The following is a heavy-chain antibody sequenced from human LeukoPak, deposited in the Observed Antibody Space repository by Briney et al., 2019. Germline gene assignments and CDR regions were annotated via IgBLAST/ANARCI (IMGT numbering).Heavy chain of an antibody. V-gene: IGHV6-1*01. Sequence: SQTLSLTCAISGDSVSSKNGAWNWIRQTPSRGLEWLGRTYYRSKWYDEYADSVKGRITISPDTSKNQFSLHVYSVTPEDTAVYYCARDLGTSGWYTFDFWGQGTLVTVSS. CDR2: TYYRSKWYD. CDR3: ARDLGTSGWYTFDF. CDR1: GDSVSSKNGA. J-gene: IGHJ5*01. D-gene: IGHD6-19*01.